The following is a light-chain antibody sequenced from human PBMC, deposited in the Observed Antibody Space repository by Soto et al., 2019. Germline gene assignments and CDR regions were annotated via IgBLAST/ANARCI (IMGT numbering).Light chain of an antibody. V-gene: IGKV1-33*01. Sequence: DIKLTQSPSFLSASVGDRVTITCQASQDIRYYLNWYQQKTGQAPKLLIYDASQLETGVPSRFSGSGSGTDFTFTINSLQPEDIGTYYCQHYNSLPITFGQGTRLEIK. CDR3: QHYNSLPIT. J-gene: IGKJ5*01. CDR2: DAS. CDR1: QDIRYY.